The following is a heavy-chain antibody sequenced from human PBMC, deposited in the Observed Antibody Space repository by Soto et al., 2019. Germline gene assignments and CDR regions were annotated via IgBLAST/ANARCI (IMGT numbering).Heavy chain of an antibody. CDR2: ISDDGRKK. V-gene: IGHV3-30*04. CDR3: AREDYSGSVSLKYGMDV. Sequence: QVQLVESGGGVVQPGRSLRLSCAASGFTFSRFAMHWVRQAPGKGLEWVAVISDDGRKKNYVDSVKGRLTISRDNSKNTLYLQVNSLGIEDTAVYYCAREDYSGSVSLKYGMDVWGHGTTVIVSS. D-gene: IGHD3-10*01. J-gene: IGHJ6*02. CDR1: GFTFSRFA.